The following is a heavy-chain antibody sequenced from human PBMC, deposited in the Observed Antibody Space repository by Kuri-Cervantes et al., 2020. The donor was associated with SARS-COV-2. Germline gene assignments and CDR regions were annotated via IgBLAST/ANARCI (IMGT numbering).Heavy chain of an antibody. V-gene: IGHV3-7*05. CDR2: IKPDGSDK. CDR3: AKAGGIERPDATNWFDP. Sequence: GESLKISCAASGFTFTSYSMSWVRQAPGKGLEWVANIKPDGSDKYYVESVKGRFTISRDNAKNSLYLQMTSLSARNTPIYYCAKAGGIERPDATNWFDPWGQGTLVTVSS. J-gene: IGHJ5*02. D-gene: IGHD2-2*01. CDR1: GFTFTSYS.